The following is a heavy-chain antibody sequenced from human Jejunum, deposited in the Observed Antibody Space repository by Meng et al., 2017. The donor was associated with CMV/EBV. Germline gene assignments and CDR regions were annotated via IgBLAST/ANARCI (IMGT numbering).Heavy chain of an antibody. CDR2: INHSGST. CDR1: GGSFSGYY. Sequence: QVQLQQWGAGLLKPSETLSLTCAVYGGSFSGYYWSWIRQPPGKGLEWIGEINHSGSTNYNPSLKSRVTISVDTSKNQFSLKLNSVTAADTAVYYCARASETTMVTRFDKCCQGTLCSVSS. V-gene: IGHV4-34*01. CDR3: ARASETTMVTRFDK. J-gene: IGHJ4*02. D-gene: IGHD5-18*01.